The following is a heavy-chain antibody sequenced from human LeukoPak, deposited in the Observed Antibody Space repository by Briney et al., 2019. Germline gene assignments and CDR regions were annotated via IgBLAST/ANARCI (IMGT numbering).Heavy chain of an antibody. V-gene: IGHV4-34*01. J-gene: IGHJ4*02. CDR2: INHSGST. Sequence: SETLSLTCAVYGGSFSGHYWSWIRQPPGKGLEWIGEINHSGSTYYNPSLKSRVTISVDTSKNQFSLKLSSVTAADTAVYYCAAYGTIFGVVIDYWGQGTLVTVSS. D-gene: IGHD3-3*01. CDR1: GGSFSGHY. CDR3: AAYGTIFGVVIDY.